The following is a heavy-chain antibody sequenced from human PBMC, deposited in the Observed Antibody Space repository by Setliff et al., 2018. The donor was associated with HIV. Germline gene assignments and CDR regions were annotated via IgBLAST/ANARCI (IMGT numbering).Heavy chain of an antibody. V-gene: IGHV3-23*01. CDR1: GFTFSTNA. Sequence: GGSLRLSCAASGFTFSTNAMNWVRQAPGKGVEWVSGISAGGGSTYYADSVKGLFTISRDNSKNTLYLQMNSLRAEDTAVYYCGKAPYPQYYYYYMDVWGKGTTVTVSS. CDR2: ISAGGGST. J-gene: IGHJ6*03. CDR3: GKAPYPQYYYYYMDV. D-gene: IGHD3-16*01.